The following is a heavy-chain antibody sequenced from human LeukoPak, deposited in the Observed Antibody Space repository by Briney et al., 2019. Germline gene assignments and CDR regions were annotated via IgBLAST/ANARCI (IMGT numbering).Heavy chain of an antibody. CDR1: GYTFTSYG. D-gene: IGHD6-13*01. CDR3: ARASRGGGYSSSWYRRGSNWFDP. V-gene: IGHV1-18*01. Sequence: ASVTVSCTASGYTFTSYGISWVRHAPGQGLEWMGWISAYNGNTNYAQKLQGRVTMTTDTSTSTAYMELRSLRSDDTAVYYCARASRGGGYSSSWYRRGSNWFDPWGQGTLVTVSS. CDR2: ISAYNGNT. J-gene: IGHJ5*02.